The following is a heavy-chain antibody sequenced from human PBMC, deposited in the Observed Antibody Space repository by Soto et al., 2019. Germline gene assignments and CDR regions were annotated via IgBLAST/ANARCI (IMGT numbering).Heavy chain of an antibody. Sequence: GGSLRLSCAASGFTFSDYYMSWIRQAPGKGLEWVSYISRSSSYTNYADSVNGRFTISRDNAKNSLYLQMNSLRADDTAVYYGAGGGGSYRPDYWGQGTLVTVSS. CDR3: AGGGGSYRPDY. V-gene: IGHV3-11*03. CDR1: GFTFSDYY. J-gene: IGHJ4*02. CDR2: ISRSSSYT. D-gene: IGHD1-26*01.